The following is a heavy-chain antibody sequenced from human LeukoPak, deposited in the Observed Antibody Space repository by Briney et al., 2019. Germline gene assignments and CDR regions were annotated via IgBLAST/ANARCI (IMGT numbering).Heavy chain of an antibody. J-gene: IGHJ4*02. Sequence: ASVKVSCKASGYTFTSYYMHWVRQAPGQGLEWMGIINPSGGSTSYAQKFQGRVTMTRGTSTSTVYMELSSLRSEDTAVYYCARASKRTIFGVVRGLDYWGQGTLVTVSS. CDR2: INPSGGST. D-gene: IGHD3-3*01. CDR3: ARASKRTIFGVVRGLDY. V-gene: IGHV1-46*01. CDR1: GYTFTSYY.